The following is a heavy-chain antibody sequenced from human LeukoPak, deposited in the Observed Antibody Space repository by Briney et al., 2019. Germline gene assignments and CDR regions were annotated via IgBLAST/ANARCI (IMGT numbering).Heavy chain of an antibody. CDR3: AKDAYGGSMGY. D-gene: IGHD1-26*01. CDR1: GFNLSCHG. CDR2: ISYDGSNK. J-gene: IGHJ4*02. Sequence: GFLKISRGGSGFNLSCHGLPRVRPAPRKGLGWVAVISYDGSNKYYADSVKGRFTISRDNSKNTLYLQMNSLRAEDTAVYYCAKDAYGGSMGYWGQGTLVTVSS. V-gene: IGHV3-30*18.